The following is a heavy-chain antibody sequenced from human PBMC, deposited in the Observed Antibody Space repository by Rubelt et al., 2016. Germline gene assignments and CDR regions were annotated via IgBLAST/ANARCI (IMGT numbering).Heavy chain of an antibody. CDR2: IYYSGST. V-gene: IGHV4-39*02. CDR1: GGSISSSSYY. D-gene: IGHD3-16*02. Sequence: QLQLQESGPGLVKPSETLSLTCTVSGGSISSSSYYWGWIRQPPGKGLEWIGSIYYSGSTYYNPACKSRVTLSVDTSKNQFALKLGSVTAADTAVYYCARDYPPIDFWGQGTLVTVSS. J-gene: IGHJ4*02. CDR3: ARDYPPIDF.